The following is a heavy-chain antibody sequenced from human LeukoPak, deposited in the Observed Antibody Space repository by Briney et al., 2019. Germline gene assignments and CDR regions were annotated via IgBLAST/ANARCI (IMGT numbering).Heavy chain of an antibody. D-gene: IGHD2-15*01. CDR2: ISYDGSNK. CDR3: ARDLCSGGSCYKFDY. J-gene: IGHJ4*02. Sequence: GGSLRLSCAVSGFSFSSYGMHWVRQAPGKGLEWVAVISYDGSNKYYADSVKGRFTISRDNSKNTLYLEMNSLRAEDTAVYYCARDLCSGGSCYKFDYWGQGTLVTVSS. CDR1: GFSFSSYG. V-gene: IGHV3-30*03.